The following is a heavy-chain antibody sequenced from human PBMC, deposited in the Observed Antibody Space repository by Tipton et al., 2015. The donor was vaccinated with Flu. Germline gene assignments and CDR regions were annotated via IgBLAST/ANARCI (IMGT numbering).Heavy chain of an antibody. CDR1: GGSFSGYY. CDR2: IYYSGST. D-gene: IGHD3-3*01. V-gene: IGHV4-59*01. J-gene: IGHJ5*02. CDR3: ARGALPYYDFWSGVNWFDP. Sequence: TLSLTCAVYGGSFSGYYWSWIRQPPGKGLEWIGYIYYSGSTNYNPSLKSRVTISVDTSKNQFSLKLSSVTAADTAVYYCARGALPYYDFWSGVNWFDPWGQGTLVTVSS.